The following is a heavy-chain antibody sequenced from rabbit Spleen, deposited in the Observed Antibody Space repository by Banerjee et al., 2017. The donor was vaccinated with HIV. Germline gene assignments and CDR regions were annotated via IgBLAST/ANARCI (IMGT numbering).Heavy chain of an antibody. Sequence: QSLEESGGDLVKPGASLTLTCKASGIDFSSNGMCWVRQAPGKGLEWIGCIYGGAGSATWYASWAKGRVTLSKTSSTTVALQVTSLTAADTATYFCTRDAAGREDFNLWGPGTLVTVS. D-gene: IGHD4-2*01. CDR2: IYGGAGSAT. CDR1: GIDFSSNG. CDR3: TRDAAGREDFNL. J-gene: IGHJ4*01. V-gene: IGHV1S40*01.